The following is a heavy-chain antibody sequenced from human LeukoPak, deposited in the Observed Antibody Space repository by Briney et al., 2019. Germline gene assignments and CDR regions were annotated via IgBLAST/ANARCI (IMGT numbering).Heavy chain of an antibody. D-gene: IGHD5-12*01. Sequence: SETLSLTCTVSGDSISGGGHFWSWIRQLPGKGLEWIGYIHDTGNTHYSPSLKSRLTISIDTSKNQFSLSLTSLSAADTAVYYCARGYAPFDPWGQGILVTVSS. CDR1: GDSISGGGHF. V-gene: IGHV4-31*03. J-gene: IGHJ5*02. CDR3: ARGYAPFDP. CDR2: IHDTGNT.